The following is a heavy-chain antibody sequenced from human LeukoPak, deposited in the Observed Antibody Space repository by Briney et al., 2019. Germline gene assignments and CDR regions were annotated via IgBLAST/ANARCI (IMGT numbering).Heavy chain of an antibody. CDR3: AELGITMIGGV. Sequence: GGSLRLSCAASGFTFNTYGMHWVRQAPGKGLEWVAFIRHDGGNKYYADSVKGRFTISRDNSKNTLYLQMNSLRAEDTAVYYCAELGITMIGGVWGKGTTVTISS. CDR1: GFTFNTYG. D-gene: IGHD3-10*02. CDR2: IRHDGGNK. V-gene: IGHV3-30*02. J-gene: IGHJ6*04.